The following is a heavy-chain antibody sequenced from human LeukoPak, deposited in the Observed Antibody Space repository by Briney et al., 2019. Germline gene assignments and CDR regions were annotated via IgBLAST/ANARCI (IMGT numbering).Heavy chain of an antibody. CDR3: ARGASLYSSGWYYPY. D-gene: IGHD6-19*01. CDR1: GFTLNNNY. Sequence: GGSLRLSCAVSGFTLNNNYMSWVRQAPGKGLEWVSVNSGGSTYYADSVKGRFTISRDNSKSTRYLQMNSLKAEDTHVYYCARGASLYSSGWYYPYWGQGTLVTVSS. V-gene: IGHV3-66*02. J-gene: IGHJ4*02. CDR2: NSGGST.